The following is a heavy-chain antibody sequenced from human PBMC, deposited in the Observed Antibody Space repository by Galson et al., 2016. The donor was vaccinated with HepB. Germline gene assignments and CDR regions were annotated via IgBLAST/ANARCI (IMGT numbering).Heavy chain of an antibody. CDR1: GFTFRGYA. CDR3: SLDFDN. CDR2: IRGKANSYET. V-gene: IGHV3-73*01. J-gene: IGHJ4*02. Sequence: SLRLSCAASGFTFRGYAIHRVRQTSGKGLEWVGRIRGKANSYETTYSAAVKGRFTLSRDDSENTAYLQMNSLKTEDTAVYYCSLDFDNWGQGTLVAVSS.